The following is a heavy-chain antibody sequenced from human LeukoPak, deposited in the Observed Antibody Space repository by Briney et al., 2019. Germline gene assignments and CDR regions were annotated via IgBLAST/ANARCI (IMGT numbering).Heavy chain of an antibody. CDR1: GYSFTSYW. CDR3: ARSPWYSSSWTNYYYYMDV. CDR2: IYPGDSDT. J-gene: IGHJ6*03. D-gene: IGHD6-13*01. Sequence: GESLKTSCKGSGYSFTSYWIGWVRQMPGKGLEWMGIIYPGDSDTRYSPSFQGQVTISADKSISTAYLQWSSLKASDTAMYYCARSPWYSSSWTNYYYYMDVWGKGTTVTISS. V-gene: IGHV5-51*01.